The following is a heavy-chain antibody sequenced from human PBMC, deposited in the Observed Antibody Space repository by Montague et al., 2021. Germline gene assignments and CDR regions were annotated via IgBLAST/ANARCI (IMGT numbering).Heavy chain of an antibody. Sequence: SETLSLTCVVSGASINSYYWSWIRQPLGKGLECTGYIHYSGTTNYNPSLKGRVTLSVATSKNQISLKLSHVTAADTAVYYCARFLYYDMNFDLWGRGTLVTVSS. J-gene: IGHJ2*01. CDR3: ARFLYYDMNFDL. D-gene: IGHD3-16*01. V-gene: IGHV4-59*01. CDR1: GASINSYY. CDR2: IHYSGTT.